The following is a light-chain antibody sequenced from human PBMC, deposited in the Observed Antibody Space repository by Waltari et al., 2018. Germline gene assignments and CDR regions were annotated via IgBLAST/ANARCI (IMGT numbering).Light chain of an antibody. J-gene: IGKJ4*01. CDR1: QTVAGDN. Sequence: EIVLTQSPDPLSLSPGHTATLSCRASQTVAGDNLAWYQHQRGQAPRLLIYAASSRAAGVPDRFRGSASGTDFTLTISRLEPEDFAVYYCQQFDASVLTFGGGTKVEMK. V-gene: IGKV3-20*01. CDR2: AAS. CDR3: QQFDASVLT.